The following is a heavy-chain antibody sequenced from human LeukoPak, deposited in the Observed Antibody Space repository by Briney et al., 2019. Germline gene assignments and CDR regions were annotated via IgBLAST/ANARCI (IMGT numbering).Heavy chain of an antibody. Sequence: ASVKVSCKASGYTFTSYYMHWVRQAPGQGLEWMGIINPSGGSTSYAQKFQGRVTMTRDMSTSTVYMELSSLRSEDTAVYYCARSPPYCRSTSCYGLWGLRDYYYMDVWGKGTTATVSS. CDR3: ARSPPYCRSTSCYGLWGLRDYYYMDV. CDR2: INPSGGST. J-gene: IGHJ6*03. D-gene: IGHD2-2*01. CDR1: GYTFTSYY. V-gene: IGHV1-46*01.